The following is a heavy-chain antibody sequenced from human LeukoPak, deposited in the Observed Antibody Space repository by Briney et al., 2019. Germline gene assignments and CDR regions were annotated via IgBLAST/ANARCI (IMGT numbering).Heavy chain of an antibody. V-gene: IGHV1-69*13. J-gene: IGHJ4*02. CDR2: IIPIFGTA. Sequence: GASVNVSCKASGGTFSSYAISWVRQAPGQGLEWMGGIIPIFGTANYAQKFQGRVTITADESTSTAYMKLSSLRSEDTAVYYCARDSGSYYGKIPGDYFDYWGQGTLVTVSS. D-gene: IGHD1-26*01. CDR3: ARDSGSYYGKIPGDYFDY. CDR1: GGTFSSYA.